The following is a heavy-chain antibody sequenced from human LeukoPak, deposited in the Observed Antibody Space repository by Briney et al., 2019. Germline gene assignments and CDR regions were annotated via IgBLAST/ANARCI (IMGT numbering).Heavy chain of an antibody. V-gene: IGHV3-23*01. J-gene: IGHJ4*02. CDR3: AKSMTTITPDY. Sequence: PGGSLRLSCAASGFTVSSNYMTWVRQAPGRGLEWVSGISGSGAGTYYADSVKGRFIISRDNSKNRVYLQMSSLRAEDTAVYYCAKSMTTITPDYWGLGTLVTVSS. D-gene: IGHD5-24*01. CDR2: ISGSGAGT. CDR1: GFTVSSNY.